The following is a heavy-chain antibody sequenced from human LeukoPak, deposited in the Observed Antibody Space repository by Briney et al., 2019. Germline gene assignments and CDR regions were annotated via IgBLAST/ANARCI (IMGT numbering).Heavy chain of an antibody. CDR3: ARDGGDFWSGYYGY. V-gene: IGHV1-69*05. J-gene: IGHJ4*02. Sequence: GASVKVSCKASGGTFSSYANSWVRQAPGQGLEWMGRIIPIFGTANYAQKFQGRVTITTDESTSTAYMELSSLRSEDTAVYYCARDGGDFWSGYYGYWGQGTLVTVSS. CDR1: GGTFSSYA. CDR2: IIPIFGTA. D-gene: IGHD3-3*01.